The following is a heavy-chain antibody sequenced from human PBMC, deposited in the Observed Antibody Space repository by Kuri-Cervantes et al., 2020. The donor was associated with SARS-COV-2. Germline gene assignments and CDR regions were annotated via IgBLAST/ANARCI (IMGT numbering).Heavy chain of an antibody. V-gene: IGHV3-30-3*01. CDR2: ISYDGSNK. Sequence: GGSLRLSCAASGFTFSSYAMHWVRQAPGKGLEWVAVISYDGSNKYYADSVKGRFTISRDNSKNALYLQMNSLRVEDTAVYFCAKDRFGVQEYWGQGTLVTVSS. J-gene: IGHJ4*02. CDR1: GFTFSSYA. D-gene: IGHD2-8*01. CDR3: AKDRFGVQEY.